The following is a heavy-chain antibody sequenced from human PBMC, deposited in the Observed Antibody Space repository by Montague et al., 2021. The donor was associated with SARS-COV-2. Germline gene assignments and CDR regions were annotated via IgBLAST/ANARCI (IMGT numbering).Heavy chain of an antibody. Sequence: ETLSLTCSVAGDSISRYYWSWIRQSDGKGLEWIGRIYTGGYVNYNPALQSRVSMSVDTSKSQVSLNVTSVTAADTAVYYCARAIWHLDVWGRGILVTVSS. V-gene: IGHV4-4*07. CDR2: IYTGGYV. J-gene: IGHJ2*01. CDR1: GDSISRYY. CDR3: ARAIWHLDV.